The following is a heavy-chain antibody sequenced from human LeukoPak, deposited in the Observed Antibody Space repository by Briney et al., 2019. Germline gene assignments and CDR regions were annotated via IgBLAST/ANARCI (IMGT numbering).Heavy chain of an antibody. Sequence: AGSLTLSCAASGFTFSGAAMHWFRQASVQGLQGVGGIRSKGKSSATAYAASVKGRFTISRDDSKNTAYLKMNRLKTEDPAVYYCTSTYYYDSSGNRNDYWGHGNLVTVSP. CDR1: GFTFSGAA. CDR3: TSTYYYDSSGNRNDY. D-gene: IGHD3-22*01. V-gene: IGHV3-73*01. CDR2: IRSKGKSSAT. J-gene: IGHJ4*01.